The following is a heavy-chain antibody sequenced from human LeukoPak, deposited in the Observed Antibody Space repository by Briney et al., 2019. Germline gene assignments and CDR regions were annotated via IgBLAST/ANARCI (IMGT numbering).Heavy chain of an antibody. CDR1: GYTFTGYY. V-gene: IGHV1-2*02. CDR3: ARVTQGAGHYYYGSGTPGH. CDR2: INPNSGGT. Sequence: ASVKVSCKASGYTFTGYYMHWVRQAPGQGLEWMGWINPNSGGTNYAQKFQGRVTMTRDTSISTAYMELSRLRSDDTAVYYSARVTQGAGHYYYGSGTPGHWGQGTLVTVSS. J-gene: IGHJ4*02. D-gene: IGHD3-10*01.